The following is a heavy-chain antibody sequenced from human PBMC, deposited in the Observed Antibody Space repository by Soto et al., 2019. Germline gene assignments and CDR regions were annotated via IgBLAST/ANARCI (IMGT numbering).Heavy chain of an antibody. Sequence: GGSLRLSCAASGFTFINAWMNWVRQAPGKGLEWVGRIKSKTDGGTTDYAAPVKGRFAISRDDSKNTLYLQMNSLKIEDTAVYYCGTGYCSAGSCARDYWGQGTLVTVSS. J-gene: IGHJ4*02. D-gene: IGHD2-15*01. V-gene: IGHV3-15*07. CDR3: GTGYCSAGSCARDY. CDR2: IKSKTDGGTT. CDR1: GFTFINAW.